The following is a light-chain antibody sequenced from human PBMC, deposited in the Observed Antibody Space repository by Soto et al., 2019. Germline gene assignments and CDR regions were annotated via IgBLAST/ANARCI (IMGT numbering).Light chain of an antibody. V-gene: IGLV1-40*01. CDR3: QSYDSSLSAVV. CDR1: SSNIGAGYD. J-gene: IGLJ2*01. CDR2: GNS. Sequence: QSVLTQPPSVSGAPGQRVTISCTGGSSNIGAGYDVRWYQQLPGTAPKLLIYGNSNRPSGVPDRFSGSKSGTSASLASPGLQAEDEADYYCQSYDSSLSAVVFGGGTKLTVL.